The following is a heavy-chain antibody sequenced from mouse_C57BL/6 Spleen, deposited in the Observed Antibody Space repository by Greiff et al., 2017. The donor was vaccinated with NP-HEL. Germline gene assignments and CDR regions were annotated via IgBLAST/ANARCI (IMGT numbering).Heavy chain of an antibody. D-gene: IGHD3-2*02. CDR3: ARECSSGTRFAY. Sequence: QVQLQQSGAELVRPGTSVKVSCKASGYAFTNYLIEWVKQRPGQGLEWIGVINPGSGGTNYNEKFKGKATLTADKSSSTAYMQLSSLTSEDSSVYVCARECSSGTRFAYWGQGTLVTVSA. V-gene: IGHV1-54*01. CDR1: GYAFTNYL. J-gene: IGHJ3*01. CDR2: INPGSGGT.